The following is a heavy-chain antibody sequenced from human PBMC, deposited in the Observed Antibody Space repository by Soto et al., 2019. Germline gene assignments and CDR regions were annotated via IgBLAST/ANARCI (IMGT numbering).Heavy chain of an antibody. Sequence: QVPLVQSGAEVKKPGASVKVSCKASGYTFTSYGISWVRQAPGQGLEWMGWISAYNGNTNYAQKLQGRVTMTTDTSTSTAYMELRSLRSDDTAVYYCARDRRDCSSTSCYTYFDYWGQGTLVTVSS. D-gene: IGHD2-2*02. V-gene: IGHV1-18*04. CDR2: ISAYNGNT. CDR3: ARDRRDCSSTSCYTYFDY. CDR1: GYTFTSYG. J-gene: IGHJ4*02.